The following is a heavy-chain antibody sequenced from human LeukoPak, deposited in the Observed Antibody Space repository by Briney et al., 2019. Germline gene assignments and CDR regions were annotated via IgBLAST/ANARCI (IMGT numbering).Heavy chain of an antibody. J-gene: IGHJ4*02. Sequence: ASVKVSCKASEYTFNDYYMHWVRQAPGQGLEWMGWINPNSGVTKYAQKFQGRVSMTRDMSISTAYMELSSLRSDDTAVYYCARDKSTTVRFLQYYWGQGTLVTVSS. D-gene: IGHD3-3*01. V-gene: IGHV1-2*02. CDR3: ARDKSTTVRFLQYY. CDR1: EYTFNDYY. CDR2: INPNSGVT.